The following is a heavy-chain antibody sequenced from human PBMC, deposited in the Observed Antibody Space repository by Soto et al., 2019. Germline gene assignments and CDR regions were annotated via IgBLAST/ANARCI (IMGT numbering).Heavy chain of an antibody. CDR2: ISGSGGST. Sequence: GGSLRLSCAASGFTFSSYAMSWVRQAPGKGLEWVSAISGSGGSTYYADSVKGRFTISRDNSKNTLYLQMNSLRAEDTAVYYCAKGISVGWFGTPNWFDPWGQGTLVTVSS. J-gene: IGHJ5*02. CDR1: GFTFSSYA. V-gene: IGHV3-23*01. CDR3: AKGISVGWFGTPNWFDP. D-gene: IGHD3-10*01.